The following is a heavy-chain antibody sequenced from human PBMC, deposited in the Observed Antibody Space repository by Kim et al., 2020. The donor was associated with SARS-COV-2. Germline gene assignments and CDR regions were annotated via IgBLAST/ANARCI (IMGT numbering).Heavy chain of an antibody. Sequence: GGSLRLSCAASGFTFSSYGMHWVRQAPGKGLEWVAVIWYDGSNKYYADSVKGRFTISRDNSKNTLYLQMNSLRAEDTAVYYCARGKSSSWYRGVGTAMDVWGQGTTVTVSS. J-gene: IGHJ6*02. V-gene: IGHV3-33*01. CDR1: GFTFSSYG. CDR3: ARGKSSSWYRGVGTAMDV. CDR2: IWYDGSNK. D-gene: IGHD6-13*01.